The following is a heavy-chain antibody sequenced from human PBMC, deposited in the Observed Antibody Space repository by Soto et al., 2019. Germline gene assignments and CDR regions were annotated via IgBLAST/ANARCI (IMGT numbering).Heavy chain of an antibody. V-gene: IGHV4-34*01. J-gene: IGHJ5*02. D-gene: IGHD3-16*02. Sequence: PSETLSLTCAVYGGSFSGYYWSWIRQPPGKGLEWIGEINHSGSTNYNPSLKSRVTISVDTSKNQFSLKLSSVTAADTAVYYCARFQDYDYVWGSYRYKGPNWFDPWGQGTLVTVSS. CDR1: GGSFSGYY. CDR3: ARFQDYDYVWGSYRYKGPNWFDP. CDR2: INHSGST.